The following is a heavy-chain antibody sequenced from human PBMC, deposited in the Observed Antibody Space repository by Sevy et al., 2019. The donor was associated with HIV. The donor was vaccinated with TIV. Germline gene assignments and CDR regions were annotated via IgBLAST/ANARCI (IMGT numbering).Heavy chain of an antibody. CDR3: TIGHYGD. CDR1: GFTFSNAW. D-gene: IGHD4-17*01. Sequence: GGSLRLSCAASGFTFSNAWMNWVRQAPGKGLEWVGSIKSKTDGGTTDYAAPVKGRFTISRDDSKNTLYLQMNSLKTEDTAVYYCTIGHYGDCGQGTLVTVSS. V-gene: IGHV3-15*01. CDR2: IKSKTDGGTT. J-gene: IGHJ4*02.